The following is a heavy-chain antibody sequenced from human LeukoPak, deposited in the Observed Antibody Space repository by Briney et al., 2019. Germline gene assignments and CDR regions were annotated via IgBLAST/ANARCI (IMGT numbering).Heavy chain of an antibody. CDR1: GFTFSSYS. CDR3: ARPPMVRGVSG. D-gene: IGHD3-10*01. CDR2: ISSSSSTI. Sequence: GGSLRLSCAASGFTFSSYSMNWVRQAPGKGLEWVSYISSSSSTIYYADSVKGRFTISRDNAKNSLYLQMNSLRAEDTAVYYCARPPMVRGVSGWGQGTLVTVSS. J-gene: IGHJ4*02. V-gene: IGHV3-48*01.